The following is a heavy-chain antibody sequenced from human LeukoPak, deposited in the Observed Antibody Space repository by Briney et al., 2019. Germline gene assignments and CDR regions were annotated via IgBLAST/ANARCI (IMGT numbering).Heavy chain of an antibody. CDR1: GFTLSTNY. CDR2: IYSGGDT. D-gene: IGHD6-13*01. J-gene: IGHJ5*01. Sequence: GGSLRLSCAASGFTLSTNYMNWVRQAPGKGLEWVSVIYSGGDTYYADSVKERFTISRDNSINTLYLQVNSLRADDTAVYYCAREVYSSTWFDSWGQGTLVTVSS. V-gene: IGHV3-66*01. CDR3: AREVYSSTWFDS.